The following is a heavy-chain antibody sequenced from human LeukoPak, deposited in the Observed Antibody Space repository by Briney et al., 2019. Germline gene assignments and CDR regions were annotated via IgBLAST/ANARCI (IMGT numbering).Heavy chain of an antibody. CDR1: GASISSYY. Sequence: SETLSLTCTVSGASISSYYWSWIRQPPGKGLEWIGYIHYSGSTDYNPSLKSRVTISVDTSKNQFSLKLSSVTAADTAVYYCARRRITIFGVVMPSYYYNMDVWGKGTTVTVSS. V-gene: IGHV4-59*08. D-gene: IGHD3-3*01. CDR3: ARRRITIFGVVMPSYYYNMDV. J-gene: IGHJ6*03. CDR2: IHYSGST.